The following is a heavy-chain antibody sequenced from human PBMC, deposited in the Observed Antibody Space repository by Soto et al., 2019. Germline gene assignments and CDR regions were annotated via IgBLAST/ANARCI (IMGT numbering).Heavy chain of an antibody. CDR3: ATFRGSYYFDS. J-gene: IGHJ4*02. D-gene: IGHD1-26*01. V-gene: IGHV1-46*01. CDR2: INPNGGST. CDR1: AVTFTSYF. Sequence: ASVKVSSKAPAVTFTSYFMHWVRQAPGHGLEWIGVINPNGGSTKFAQTFQGRVAMTGDTSTSTVYMELRSLRSEDTAVYYCATFRGSYYFDSWGQGTLVTVS.